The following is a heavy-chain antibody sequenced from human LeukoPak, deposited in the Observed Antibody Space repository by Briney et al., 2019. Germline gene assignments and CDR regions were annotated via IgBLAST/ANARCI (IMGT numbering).Heavy chain of an antibody. V-gene: IGHV1-18*01. D-gene: IGHD3/OR15-3a*01. CDR1: GYTFTSYG. J-gene: IGHJ5*02. CDR2: ISAYNGNT. Sequence: AASVKVSCKASGYTFTSYGISWVRQAPGQGLEWMGWISAYNGNTNYAQKLQGRVTMTTDTSTSTAYMELRSLRSDDTAVYYCAREQGGTWTLGWFDPWGQGTLVTVSS. CDR3: AREQGGTWTLGWFDP.